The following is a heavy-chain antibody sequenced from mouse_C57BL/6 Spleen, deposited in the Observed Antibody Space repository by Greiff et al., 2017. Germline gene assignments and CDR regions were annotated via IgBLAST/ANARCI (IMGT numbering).Heavy chain of an antibody. V-gene: IGHV1-69*01. J-gene: IGHJ2*01. Sequence: QVQLQQPGAELVMPGASVKLSCKASGYTFTSYWMHWVKQRPGQGLEWIGETDPSDSYTNYNQKFKGKSTLTVDKSSSTAYMKLSSLTSEDSAVYYCARGDYYGSSYGFDYWGQGTTLTVSS. D-gene: IGHD1-1*01. CDR3: ARGDYYGSSYGFDY. CDR1: GYTFTSYW. CDR2: TDPSDSYT.